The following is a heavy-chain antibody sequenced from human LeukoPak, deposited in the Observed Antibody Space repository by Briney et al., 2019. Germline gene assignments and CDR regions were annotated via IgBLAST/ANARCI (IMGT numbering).Heavy chain of an antibody. Sequence: ASVKVSCKASGGTFSSYAISWVRQAPGQGLEWMGGIIPIFGTANYAQKFQGRVTITTDESTSSAYMELSSLRSEDTAVYYCARGFWSGYFTYYYYNMDVWGKGTTVTVSS. CDR2: IIPIFGTA. D-gene: IGHD3-3*01. J-gene: IGHJ6*03. CDR1: GGTFSSYA. CDR3: ARGFWSGYFTYYYYNMDV. V-gene: IGHV1-69*05.